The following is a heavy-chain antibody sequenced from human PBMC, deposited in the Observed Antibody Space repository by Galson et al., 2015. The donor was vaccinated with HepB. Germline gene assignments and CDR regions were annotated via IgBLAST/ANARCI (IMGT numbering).Heavy chain of an antibody. CDR3: AKGPLGYCSSIRCHTTYGMDV. CDR1: GFKFSHDG. J-gene: IGHJ6*02. V-gene: IGHV3-30*18. Sequence: SLRVTGAGSGFKFSHDGMHWVRQAPGQGLEWVAVILDDGRKKYYVDAVQCRLTITRDNSKNTLYLQMNSLRVEDTAVYYCAKGPLGYCSSIRCHTTYGMDVWGQGTTVTVSS. D-gene: IGHD2-2*01. CDR2: ILDDGRKK.